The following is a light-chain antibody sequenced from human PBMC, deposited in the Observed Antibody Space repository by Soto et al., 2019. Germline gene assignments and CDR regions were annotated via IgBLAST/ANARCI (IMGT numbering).Light chain of an antibody. CDR2: SAS. J-gene: IGKJ4*01. Sequence: DIQMTQSPSSLSASVGDRVTITCRASRRITTFLNWYQQRPGQVPKLLIYSASNLHTGVPSRFSGSGSGADFTLTISNVQLEDFATYYCQQSYSTPLTFGGGTTVDI. CDR3: QQSYSTPLT. CDR1: RRITTF. V-gene: IGKV1-39*01.